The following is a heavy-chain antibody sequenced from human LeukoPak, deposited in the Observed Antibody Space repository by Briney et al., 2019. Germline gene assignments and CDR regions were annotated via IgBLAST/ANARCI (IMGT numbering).Heavy chain of an antibody. CDR2: INPNSGGT. J-gene: IGHJ1*01. D-gene: IGHD2-2*01. CDR1: GYTFTVYY. CDR3: AREAYCSSTSCYAAEYFQH. V-gene: IGHV1-2*02. Sequence: ASVTVSFTASGYTFTVYYMHWVRQAPGQGLEWMGWINPNSGGTNYAQKFQGRVTMTRDTSISTAYMELSRLRSDDTAVYYCAREAYCSSTSCYAAEYFQHWGQGTLVTVSS.